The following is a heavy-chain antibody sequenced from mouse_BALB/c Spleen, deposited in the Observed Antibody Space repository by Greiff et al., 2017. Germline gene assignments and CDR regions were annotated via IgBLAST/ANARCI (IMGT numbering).Heavy chain of an antibody. D-gene: IGHD3-3*01. CDR3: TPRDEAAMDY. CDR2: IYPGNSDT. Sequence: EVQLQQSGTVLARPGASVKMSCKASGYSFTSYWMHWVKQRPGQGLEWIGAIYPGNSDTSYNQKFKGKAKLTAVTSASTAYMELSSLTNEDSAVYYCTPRDEAAMDYWGQGTSVTVSS. CDR1: GYSFTSYW. V-gene: IGHV1-5*01. J-gene: IGHJ4*01.